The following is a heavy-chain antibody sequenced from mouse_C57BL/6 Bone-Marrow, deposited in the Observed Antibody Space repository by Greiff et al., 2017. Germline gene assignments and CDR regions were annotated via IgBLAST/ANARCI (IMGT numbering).Heavy chain of an antibody. D-gene: IGHD1-1*01. CDR2: INPGSGGT. J-gene: IGHJ1*03. CDR3: ARSDGSSFWYFDV. V-gene: IGHV1-54*01. Sequence: VQLQQSGAELVRPGTSVKVSCKASGYAFTNYLIEWVKQRPGQGLEWIGVINPGSGGTNYNEKFKGKATLTADKTSSTAYTQLSSLTSEDSAVYFCARSDGSSFWYFDVWGTGTTVTVSS. CDR1: GYAFTNYL.